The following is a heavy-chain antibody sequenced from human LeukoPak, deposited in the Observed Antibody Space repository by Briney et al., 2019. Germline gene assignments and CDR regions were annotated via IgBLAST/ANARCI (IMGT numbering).Heavy chain of an antibody. V-gene: IGHV3-33*06. Sequence: GGSLRLSCAASGFTFSSYGMHWVRQAPGKGLEWVAIIWYDGNHKYYVDSVKGRFTISRDNSKNTLYLQMDSLRAEDTAVYSGAKAPKGYCTSASCQGYFDYWGQGTLGTVSS. CDR3: AKAPKGYCTSASCQGYFDY. D-gene: IGHD2-2*01. CDR2: IWYDGNHK. J-gene: IGHJ4*02. CDR1: GFTFSSYG.